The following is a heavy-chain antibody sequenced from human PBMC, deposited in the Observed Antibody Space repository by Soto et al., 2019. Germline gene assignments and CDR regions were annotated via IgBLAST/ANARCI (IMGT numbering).Heavy chain of an antibody. CDR2: IKSKTDGGTT. CDR3: TTDLAMTSTVNWFDP. J-gene: IGHJ5*02. D-gene: IGHD4-17*01. CDR1: GFTFSNAW. Sequence: GGSLRLSCAASGFTFSNAWMNWVRQAPGKGLEWVGRIKSKTDGGTTDYAAPVKGRFTISRDDSKNTLYLQMNSLKTEDTAVYYCTTDLAMTSTVNWFDPWGQGTLVTVSS. V-gene: IGHV3-15*07.